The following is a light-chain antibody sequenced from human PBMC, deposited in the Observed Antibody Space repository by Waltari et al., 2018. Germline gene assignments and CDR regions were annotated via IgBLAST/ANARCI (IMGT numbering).Light chain of an antibody. CDR1: RRVSTN. Sequence: DIQMTQSPSSLSASVGDRVTITCRASRRVSTNLNWYQQKPGKGPRLLIYAASSLQGGVPPRFSGSGSGTDFTLTISSLQPEDFAVYYCQQYNNWPRTFGQGTKVEIK. CDR3: QQYNNWPRT. J-gene: IGKJ1*01. CDR2: AAS. V-gene: IGKV1-39*01.